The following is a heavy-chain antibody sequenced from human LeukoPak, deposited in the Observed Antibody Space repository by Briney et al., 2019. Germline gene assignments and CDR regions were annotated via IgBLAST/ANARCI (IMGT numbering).Heavy chain of an antibody. CDR3: VRDGDLDAFDI. CDR1: GGSISSYY. Sequence: SETLSLTCTVSGGSISSYYWSWIRQPAGKGLEWIGRIYTSGSTNYNPSLKSRVTISVDKSKNQFSLELSSVTAADTAVYYCVRDGDLDAFDIWGQGTMVTVSS. V-gene: IGHV4-4*07. D-gene: IGHD4-17*01. J-gene: IGHJ3*02. CDR2: IYTSGST.